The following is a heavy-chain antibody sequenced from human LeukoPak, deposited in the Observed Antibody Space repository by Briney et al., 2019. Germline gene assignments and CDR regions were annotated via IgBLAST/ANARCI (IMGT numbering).Heavy chain of an antibody. V-gene: IGHV3-23*01. CDR2: IIGSGAST. CDR3: IPSGF. Sequence: GGSLRLSCVGSGFTFSSYALSWVRQAPGKGLEWVSAIIGSGASTSYADSVKGRFTISRDNARNSLYLQMNSLRAEDTAIYYCIPSGFWGQGILVTVSS. J-gene: IGHJ1*01. CDR1: GFTFSSYA. D-gene: IGHD3-10*01.